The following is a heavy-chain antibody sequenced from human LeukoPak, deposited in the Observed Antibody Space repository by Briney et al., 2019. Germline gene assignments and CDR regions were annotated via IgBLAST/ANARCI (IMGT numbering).Heavy chain of an antibody. CDR3: ARDEAVVRGVIANWFGP. CDR2: ISYDGNNK. J-gene: IGHJ5*02. CDR1: GFTFSRYG. D-gene: IGHD3-10*01. Sequence: GRSLRLSCAASGFTFSRYGMHWVRQAPGKGLEWVTVISYDGNNKYYVDSVKGRFTISRDNSKNTLFLQMNSLRAEDTAVYYCARDEAVVRGVIANWFGPWGQGTLVTVSS. V-gene: IGHV3-30*03.